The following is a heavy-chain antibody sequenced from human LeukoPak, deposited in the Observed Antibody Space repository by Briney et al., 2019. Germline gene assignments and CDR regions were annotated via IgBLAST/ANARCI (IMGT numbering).Heavy chain of an antibody. CDR2: IYWNDDK. CDR3: AHPAVAGSFDY. CDR1: GFSLTTNGEC. J-gene: IGHJ4*02. D-gene: IGHD6-19*01. V-gene: IGHV2-5*01. Sequence: SGPTLVKPTQTLTLTCTFSGFSLTTNGECVGWIRQPPGKALEWLALIYWNDDKRCSPSLKSRLTITKDTSKNQVVLTMTNMDPVDTATYYCAHPAVAGSFDYWGQGTLVTVSS.